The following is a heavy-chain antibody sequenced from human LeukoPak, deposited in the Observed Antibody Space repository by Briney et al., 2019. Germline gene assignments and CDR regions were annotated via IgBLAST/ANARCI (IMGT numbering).Heavy chain of an antibody. J-gene: IGHJ4*02. CDR1: GFTFSSYA. V-gene: IGHV3-23*01. CDR3: AKGELLWFGELLDFDY. D-gene: IGHD3-10*01. CDR2: ISGSGGST. Sequence: GGSLRLSCAASGFTFSSYAMSWVRQAPGKGLEWVSAISGSGGSTYYADSVKGRFTISRDNSKNTLYLQMNSLRAEDTAVYYCAKGELLWFGELLDFDYWGQGTLVTVSS.